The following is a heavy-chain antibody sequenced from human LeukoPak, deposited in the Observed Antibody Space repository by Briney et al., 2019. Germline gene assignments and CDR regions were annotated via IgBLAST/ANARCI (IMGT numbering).Heavy chain of an antibody. CDR2: IENDGSDK. D-gene: IGHD6-6*01. Sequence: GGSLRLSCAASGFTFSHHGMHWVRQAPGKGLEWMAFIENDGSDKYLADSVKGRFTISRDNSKNTLYLQMNSLRAEDTALYYCAKDLHSSSSCYWGQGALVTVSS. J-gene: IGHJ4*02. V-gene: IGHV3-30*02. CDR3: AKDLHSSSSCY. CDR1: GFTFSHHG.